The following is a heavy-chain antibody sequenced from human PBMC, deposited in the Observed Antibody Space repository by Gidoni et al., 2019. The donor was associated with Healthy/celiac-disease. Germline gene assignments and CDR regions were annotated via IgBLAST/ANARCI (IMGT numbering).Heavy chain of an antibody. CDR3: ARDLIAAPPSL. Sequence: EVQLVESGGGLVQPGGSLRLSCAASGFTFSSYWMSWVRQAPGKGLEWVANIKQDGSEKYYVDSVKGRFTISRDNAKNSLYLQMISLRAEDTAVYYCARDLIAAPPSLWGQGTMVTVSS. D-gene: IGHD6-13*01. CDR1: GFTFSSYW. V-gene: IGHV3-7*01. J-gene: IGHJ3*01. CDR2: IKQDGSEK.